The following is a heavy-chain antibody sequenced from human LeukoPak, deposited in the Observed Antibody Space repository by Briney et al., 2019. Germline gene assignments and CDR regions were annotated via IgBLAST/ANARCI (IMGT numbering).Heavy chain of an antibody. Sequence: PGGSLRLSCAASRFAFSSYAMSWVRQAPGKGLEWVSTFSGTSTNSYADAVKGRVTISRDNSKNTLYLQMNSLRAEDTAVYYCAKLKQWQPQRYFFEYWGQGALVTVAS. CDR2: FSGTSTN. CDR3: AKLKQWQPQRYFFEY. J-gene: IGHJ4*02. CDR1: RFAFSSYA. V-gene: IGHV3-23*01. D-gene: IGHD6-19*01.